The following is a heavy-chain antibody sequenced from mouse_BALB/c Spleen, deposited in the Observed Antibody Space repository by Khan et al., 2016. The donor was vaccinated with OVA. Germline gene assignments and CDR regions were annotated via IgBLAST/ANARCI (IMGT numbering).Heavy chain of an antibody. Sequence: QVQLKQSGPGLLQPSQSLSITCTVSGFSLNTYSIHWVRQSPGKGLEWLGVIWSAGSTDSNAAFMSRLSINKDNPKSHVFFNLNSLQSNEPAIYYCASRCDACGRRARFVYWGQGTLVTVST. CDR1: GFSLNTYS. D-gene: IGHD3-1*01. V-gene: IGHV2-2*02. CDR2: IWSAGST. J-gene: IGHJ3*01. CDR3: ASRCDACGRRARFVY.